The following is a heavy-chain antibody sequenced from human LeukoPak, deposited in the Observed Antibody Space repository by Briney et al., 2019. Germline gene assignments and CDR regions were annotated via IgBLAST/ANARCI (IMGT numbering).Heavy chain of an antibody. CDR1: GFTFSSYE. Sequence: PGGSLRLSCAASGFTFSSYEMNWVRQAPGKGLEWVSTISGSGVTTYYADSVKGRFTISRDNSKNTLYLQMNSLRAEDTAVYYCAKEGDYYGSGSYRDGFDIWGQGTRATVSS. D-gene: IGHD3-10*01. V-gene: IGHV3-23*01. CDR2: ISGSGVTT. CDR3: AKEGDYYGSGSYRDGFDI. J-gene: IGHJ3*02.